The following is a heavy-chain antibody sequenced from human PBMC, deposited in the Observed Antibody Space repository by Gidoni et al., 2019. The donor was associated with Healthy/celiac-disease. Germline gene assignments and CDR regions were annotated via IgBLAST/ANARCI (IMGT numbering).Heavy chain of an antibody. CDR1: GGSISSGGYY. J-gene: IGHJ3*02. CDR3: AGGGAAFGGVIASDAFDI. D-gene: IGHD3-16*02. Sequence: QVQLQESGPGLVKPSQTLSLTCTVSGGSISSGGYYWSWLRQHPGKGLEWIGYIHYSGSTYYNPALKSRVTISVDTSKNQFSLKLSSVTAADTAVYYCAGGGAAFGGVIASDAFDIWGQGTMVTVSS. CDR2: IHYSGST. V-gene: IGHV4-31*03.